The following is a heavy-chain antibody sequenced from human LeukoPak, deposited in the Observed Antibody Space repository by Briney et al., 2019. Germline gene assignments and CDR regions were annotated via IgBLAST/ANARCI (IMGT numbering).Heavy chain of an antibody. Sequence: GRSLRLSCAASGFTFSSYAMHWVRQAPGKGLEWVAVISYDGSNKYYADSVKGRFTISRDNSKNTLYLQMNSLRAEDTAVYYCARDQSGYYYESSGYYSGPDYWGQGTLVTVSS. J-gene: IGHJ4*02. CDR3: ARDQSGYYYESSGYYSGPDY. V-gene: IGHV3-30-3*01. CDR2: ISYDGSNK. D-gene: IGHD3-22*01. CDR1: GFTFSSYA.